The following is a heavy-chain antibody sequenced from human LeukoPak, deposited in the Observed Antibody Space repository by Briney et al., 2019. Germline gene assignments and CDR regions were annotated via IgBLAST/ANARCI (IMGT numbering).Heavy chain of an antibody. CDR1: GGTFSSYA. CDR3: ARADVWGPRRAFDI. CDR2: IIPIFGIA. J-gene: IGHJ3*02. Sequence: ASVKVSCKASGGTFSSYAISWVRQAPGQGLEWMGGIIPIFGIANYAQKFQGRVTITADESTSTAYMELSSLRSEDTAVYYCARADVWGPRRAFDIWGQGTMVTVSS. V-gene: IGHV1-69*13. D-gene: IGHD3-16*01.